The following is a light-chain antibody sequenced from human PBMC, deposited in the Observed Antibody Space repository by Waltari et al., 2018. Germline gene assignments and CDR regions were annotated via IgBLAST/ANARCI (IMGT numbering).Light chain of an antibody. V-gene: IGLV2-8*01. Sequence: QSALTQPPSAPGSPGQSVTISCTGTSSDIGGYNYVSWYQQHPGKAPKLMIYEVTKRPSGVPDRFSASKSGNTASLTVSGLQAEDEADYYCSSFAGSTNWVFGGGTKLTVL. CDR1: SSDIGGYNY. CDR2: EVT. CDR3: SSFAGSTNWV. J-gene: IGLJ3*02.